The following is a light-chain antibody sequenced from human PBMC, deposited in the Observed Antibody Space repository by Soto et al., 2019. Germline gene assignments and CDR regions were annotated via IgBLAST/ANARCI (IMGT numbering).Light chain of an antibody. CDR3: QQRRSWPPTIT. J-gene: IGKJ5*01. CDR1: QSVSNNY. Sequence: EIVLTQSPATLSSFPGDRVTLSCRASQSVSNNYLAWYQQKPGQAPRLLIYGASNRATGIPDRFSGSGSGTDFTLTISSLEPEDFAVYYCQQRRSWPPTITFGQGTRLEIK. V-gene: IGKV3-11*01. CDR2: GAS.